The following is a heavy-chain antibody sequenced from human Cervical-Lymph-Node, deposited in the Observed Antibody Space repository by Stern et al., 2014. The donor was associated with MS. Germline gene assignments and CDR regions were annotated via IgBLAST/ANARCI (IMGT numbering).Heavy chain of an antibody. J-gene: IGHJ4*02. Sequence: EVQLVESGAEVKKPGESLKISCKGSGYTFTNNWIAWVRQMPGKGLACMGIIYPPDSNTRYSPSFQRQFTLSADQSTNTAYLQWSSLTASDSAMYYCARQGCGSTSCHSIDYWGQGTLITVSS. CDR3: ARQGCGSTSCHSIDY. CDR1: GYTFTNNW. V-gene: IGHV5-51*01. CDR2: IYPPDSNT. D-gene: IGHD2-2*02.